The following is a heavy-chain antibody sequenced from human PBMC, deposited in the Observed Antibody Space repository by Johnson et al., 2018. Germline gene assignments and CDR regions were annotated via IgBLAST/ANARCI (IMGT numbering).Heavy chain of an antibody. Sequence: QVQLVESGGGVVQPGRSLRLSCAASGFTFSSYGMHWVRQAPGKGLEWVAVISYDGSIKYYADSVKGRFTISRDNSKNTLYLQMNSLRAEDTAVYYCASEGLYCSGGSCYRDYYYYYMDVWGKGTTVTVSS. J-gene: IGHJ6*03. CDR2: ISYDGSIK. D-gene: IGHD2-15*01. CDR1: GFTFSSYG. CDR3: ASEGLYCSGGSCYRDYYYYYMDV. V-gene: IGHV3-30*03.